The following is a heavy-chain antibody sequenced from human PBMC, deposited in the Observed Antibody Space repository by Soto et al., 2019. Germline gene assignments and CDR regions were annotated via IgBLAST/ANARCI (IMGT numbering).Heavy chain of an antibody. D-gene: IGHD3-22*01. CDR1: GDAVSSNRAA. Sequence: PSQTPSLTCSISGDAVSSNRAAWNWIRQSPSRGLEWLGRTYYMSQWLNDYADSVKSRITIKPDTSKNQFSLELDSVAPEDTAVYYCAREKGYYNDSSGPFDYWGLGTPVNVSS. CDR2: TYYMSQWLN. CDR3: AREKGYYNDSSGPFDY. J-gene: IGHJ4*02. V-gene: IGHV6-1*01.